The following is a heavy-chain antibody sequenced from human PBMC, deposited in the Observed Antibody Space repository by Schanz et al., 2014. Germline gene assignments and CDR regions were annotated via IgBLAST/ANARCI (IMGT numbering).Heavy chain of an antibody. CDR3: ARLWGGWRIPDY. J-gene: IGHJ4*02. D-gene: IGHD6-19*01. Sequence: QVQLQESGPGLVKPSETLSLTCTVSGGSISNYYWSWIRQPPGKGLEWIGYIYYSGSTNYNPSLESRVTMSVDTSKNQFSLKLTSVTAADSAVYYCARLWGGWRIPDYWGQGTLVTVSS. CDR2: IYYSGST. CDR1: GGSISNYY. V-gene: IGHV4-59*08.